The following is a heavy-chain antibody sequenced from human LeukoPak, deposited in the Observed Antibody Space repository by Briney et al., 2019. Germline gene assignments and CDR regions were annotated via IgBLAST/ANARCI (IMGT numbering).Heavy chain of an antibody. CDR3: AKSDPSRVLHY. CDR2: IYHSGGT. CDR1: GGSFSGYY. J-gene: IGHJ4*02. V-gene: IGHV4-34*01. Sequence: MSSETLSLTCAVYGGSFSGYYWSWVRQPPGKGLEWIGEIYHSGGTNYNPSLKSRVTMSVDTSKSQFSLKLNSVTAADTAVYYCAKSDPSRVLHYWGQGTLVTVSS.